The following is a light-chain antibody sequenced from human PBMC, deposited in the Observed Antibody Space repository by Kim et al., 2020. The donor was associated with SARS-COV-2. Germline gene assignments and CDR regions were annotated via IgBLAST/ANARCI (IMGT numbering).Light chain of an antibody. Sequence: PGQRATISCSGSSSNIGSNYVYWYQQLPGTAPKLLIYRNNQRPSGVSDRFSGSKSGTSASLAISGLRSEDEADYYCAAWDDSLSGSFGGGTQLTVL. CDR2: RNN. CDR3: AAWDDSLSGS. J-gene: IGLJ2*01. V-gene: IGLV1-47*01. CDR1: SSNIGSNY.